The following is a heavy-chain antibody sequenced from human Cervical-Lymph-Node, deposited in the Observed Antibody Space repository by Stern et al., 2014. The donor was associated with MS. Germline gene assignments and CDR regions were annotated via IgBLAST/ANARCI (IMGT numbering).Heavy chain of an antibody. CDR1: GDDIRNYA. Sequence: QLVEFGAEVKKPGSSVKVSCKSSGDDIRNYAFSWVRQAPGQGLAWMGGTIPLIGTAIYAQKFQGRVTITADESTSTAYMELSSLRSEDTAVYYCARSDVPAAVASIDYWGQGTLVTVSS. D-gene: IGHD2-2*01. CDR3: ARSDVPAAVASIDY. J-gene: IGHJ4*02. CDR2: TIPLIGTA. V-gene: IGHV1-69*01.